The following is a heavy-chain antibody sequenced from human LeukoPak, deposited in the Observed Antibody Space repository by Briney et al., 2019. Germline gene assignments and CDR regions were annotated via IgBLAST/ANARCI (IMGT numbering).Heavy chain of an antibody. CDR1: GFSLSTSGVG. D-gene: IGHD2-2*01. V-gene: IGHV2-5*02. Sequence: SGPTLVNPTQTLTLTCTFSGFSLSTSGVGVGWIRQPPGKALEWLALIYWDDDKRYSPSLKSRLTITSDTSKNQVVLTMTNMDPVDTATYYCAHRTLVPIPGSFDYWGQGTLVTVSS. J-gene: IGHJ4*02. CDR2: IYWDDDK. CDR3: AHRTLVPIPGSFDY.